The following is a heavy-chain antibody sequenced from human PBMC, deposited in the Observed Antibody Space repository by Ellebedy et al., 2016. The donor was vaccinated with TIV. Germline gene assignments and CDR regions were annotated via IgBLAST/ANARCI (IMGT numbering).Heavy chain of an antibody. D-gene: IGHD2-2*01. CDR2: IYTGGTT. CDR1: GGSISGYY. V-gene: IGHV4-4*07. Sequence: SETLSLXCTVSGGSISGYYWNWIRQPAGKGLEYIGRIYTGGTTYYNPSLKSRVTMSMDTSKNHLSLSLTSVTAADTAMYFCARLCSSATCYNAFDLWGQGTMVTVSS. CDR3: ARLCSSATCYNAFDL. J-gene: IGHJ3*01.